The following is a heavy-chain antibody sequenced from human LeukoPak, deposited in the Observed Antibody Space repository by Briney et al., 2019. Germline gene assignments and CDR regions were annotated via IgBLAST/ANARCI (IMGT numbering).Heavy chain of an antibody. CDR1: GFTFSSYG. D-gene: IGHD3-10*01. Sequence: GGSLRLSCAASGFTFSSYGMHWVRQAPGKGLGWVAFIRYDGSNKYYADSVKGRFTISRDNSKNTLYLQMNSLRAEDTAVYYCARVPYSMVRGVIYFDYWGQGTLVTVSS. CDR3: ARVPYSMVRGVIYFDY. J-gene: IGHJ4*02. V-gene: IGHV3-30*02. CDR2: IRYDGSNK.